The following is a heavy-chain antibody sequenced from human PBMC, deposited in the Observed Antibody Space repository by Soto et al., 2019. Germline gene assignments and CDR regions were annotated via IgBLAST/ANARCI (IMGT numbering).Heavy chain of an antibody. D-gene: IGHD6-19*01. CDR1: AYMFTKSA. CDR3: ARGGVAAGNFNFDY. J-gene: IGHJ4*03. V-gene: IGHV1-3*01. CDR2: ISGDSGNT. Sequence: DAVKVSCKAYAYMFTKSAMHWVLQAPGQRLEWMGWISGDSGNTKYSPKLQDRVTITRDTSASTAYMELSSLRSEDTALYYCARGGVAAGNFNFDYWGQGTLVTVSS.